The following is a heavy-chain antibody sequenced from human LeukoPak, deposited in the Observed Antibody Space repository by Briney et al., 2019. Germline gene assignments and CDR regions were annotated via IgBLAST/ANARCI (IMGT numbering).Heavy chain of an antibody. D-gene: IGHD3-10*01. Sequence: PGGSLRLSCAASGFTCDDYAMHWVRQAPGKGLEWVSGISWNSGSIGYADSVKGRFTISRDNAKNSLYLQMNSLRAEDTALYYCAKDFYGSGSGLDYWGQGTLVTVSS. J-gene: IGHJ4*02. CDR1: GFTCDDYA. CDR3: AKDFYGSGSGLDY. V-gene: IGHV3-9*01. CDR2: ISWNSGSI.